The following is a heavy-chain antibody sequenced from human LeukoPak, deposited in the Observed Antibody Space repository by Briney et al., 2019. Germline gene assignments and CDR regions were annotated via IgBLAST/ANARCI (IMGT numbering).Heavy chain of an antibody. CDR2: ISISSTTK. V-gene: IGHV3-48*03. Sequence: GGSLRLSCAASGFTFSSCEMNWVRQAPGKGLEWVSYISISSTTKLYADSVKGRFTISRDNSKNSLYLQMNSLRTEDTALYYCAKGMYYYDSSGYSSPIDYWGQGTLVTVSS. CDR1: GFTFSSCE. CDR3: AKGMYYYDSSGYSSPIDY. D-gene: IGHD3-22*01. J-gene: IGHJ4*02.